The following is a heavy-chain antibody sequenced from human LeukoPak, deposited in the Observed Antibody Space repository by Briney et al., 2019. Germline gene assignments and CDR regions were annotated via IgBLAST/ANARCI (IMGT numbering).Heavy chain of an antibody. CDR1: GGSISSYY. D-gene: IGHD2-2*01. CDR3: ARHYCSSTSCYRYYYYGMDV. J-gene: IGHJ6*02. Sequence: PSETLSLTCTVSGGSISSYYWSWIRQPPGKGLEWIGYIYYSGSTNYNPSLKSRVTISVDTSKNQFSLKLSSVTAADTAVYYCARHYCSSTSCYRYYYYGMDVWGQGTTVTVSS. V-gene: IGHV4-59*08. CDR2: IYYSGST.